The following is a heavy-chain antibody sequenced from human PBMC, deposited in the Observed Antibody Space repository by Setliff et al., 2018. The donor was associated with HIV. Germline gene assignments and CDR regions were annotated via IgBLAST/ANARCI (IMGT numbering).Heavy chain of an antibody. Sequence: GGSLRLSCAASGFSFRSYAVSWVRQAPGKGLEWVSVISGSGDITYYRESVKGRFTVSRDNSNNTVYLQMNSLRAEDTAMYYCAKTQTVITVYGQFDSWGQGPPVTVSS. J-gene: IGHJ4*02. CDR2: ISGSGDIT. CDR1: GFSFRSYA. CDR3: AKTQTVITVYGQFDS. D-gene: IGHD4-4*01. V-gene: IGHV3-23*01.